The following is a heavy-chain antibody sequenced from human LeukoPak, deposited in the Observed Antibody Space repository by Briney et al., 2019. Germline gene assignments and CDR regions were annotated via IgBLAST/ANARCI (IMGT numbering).Heavy chain of an antibody. V-gene: IGHV4-4*09. D-gene: IGHD5-12*01. CDR2: IYTSGGT. J-gene: IGHJ4*02. CDR1: GGSIGTYY. CDR3: AREPTSGREPTSGRPLDY. Sequence: SETLSLTCTVSGGSIGTYYWSWIRQPPGKGLEWIGYIYTSGGTNYNPSLKSRVTMSLDTSKNHLSLNLSSLTAADTAVYYWAREPTSGREPTSGRPLDYWGRGTLVTVSA.